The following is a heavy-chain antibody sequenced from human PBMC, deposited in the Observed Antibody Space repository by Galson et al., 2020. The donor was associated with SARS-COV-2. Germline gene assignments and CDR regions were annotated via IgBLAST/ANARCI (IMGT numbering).Heavy chain of an antibody. V-gene: IGHV4-39*01. J-gene: IGHJ4*02. Sequence: SQTLSLTCTGSGASISSRDYYWGWVRQPPGKGLEWIGSIYYSGTTYYNPSLKSRVTISVDTPENQFSLKLSSVTAADTAVYYCVRHSSSGWYYYFDFWKQGTLTTVSS. CDR2: IYYSGTT. D-gene: IGHD6-19*01. CDR1: GASISSRDYY. CDR3: VRHSSSGWYYYFDF.